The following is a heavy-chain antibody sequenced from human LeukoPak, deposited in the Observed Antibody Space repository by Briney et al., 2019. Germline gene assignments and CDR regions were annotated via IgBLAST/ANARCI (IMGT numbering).Heavy chain of an antibody. CDR2: IIPILGIA. CDR3: ASTSRYYYDSSGYYSDY. D-gene: IGHD3-22*01. V-gene: IGHV1-69*02. J-gene: IGHJ4*02. CDR1: GYTFTGYY. Sequence: ASVKVSCKASGYTFTGYYMHWVRQAPGQGLEWMGRIIPILGIANYAQKFQGRVTITADKSTSTAYMELSSLRSEDTAVYYCASTSRYYYDSSGYYSDYWGQGTLVTVSS.